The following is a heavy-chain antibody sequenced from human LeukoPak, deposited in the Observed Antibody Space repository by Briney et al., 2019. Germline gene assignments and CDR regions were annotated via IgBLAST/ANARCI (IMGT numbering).Heavy chain of an antibody. CDR2: IYYSGST. CDR3: ASIPERTTRPFDI. J-gene: IGHJ3*02. Sequence: PSETLSLTCAVYGGYFSSYYWGWIRQPPGKGLEWIGSIYYSGSTYYNPSLKSRVTISVDTSKNQFSLKLSSVTAADTAVYYCASIPERTTRPFDIWGQGTMVTVSS. D-gene: IGHD1-7*01. CDR1: GGYFSSYY. V-gene: IGHV4-39*01.